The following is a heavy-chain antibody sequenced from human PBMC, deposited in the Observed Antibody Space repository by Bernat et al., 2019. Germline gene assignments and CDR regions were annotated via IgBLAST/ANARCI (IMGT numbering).Heavy chain of an antibody. CDR3: AKVMIVVVIGDAFDI. J-gene: IGHJ3*02. CDR1: GFTFSNYV. V-gene: IGHV3-30*18. Sequence: QLQLVESGGGMVQPGRSLRLSCAASGFTFSNYVMHWVHQAPGKGLEWVAVISHDGSNKYYADSVKGRFTISRDNSKNTVYLQMNSLRAEDTAVYYCAKVMIVVVIGDAFDIWGQGTMVTVSS. D-gene: IGHD3-22*01. CDR2: ISHDGSNK.